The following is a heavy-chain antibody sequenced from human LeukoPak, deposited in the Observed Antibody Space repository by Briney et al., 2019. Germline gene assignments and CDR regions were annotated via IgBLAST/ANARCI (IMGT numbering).Heavy chain of an antibody. CDR2: TYYRSKWFD. Sequence: SQTLSLTCAISGDSVFNNNVAWNWIRQSPSRGLEWLGRTYYRSKWFDEYTMSMKVRLTINPDTSRIQFSLLLTSVTPEDTGVYYCAREDRLGHFDYWGQGTLVTVSS. J-gene: IGHJ4*02. CDR1: GDSVFNNNVA. CDR3: AREDRLGHFDY. V-gene: IGHV6-1*01.